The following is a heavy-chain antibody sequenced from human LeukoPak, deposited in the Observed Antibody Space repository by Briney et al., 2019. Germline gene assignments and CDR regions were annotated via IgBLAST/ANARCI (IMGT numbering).Heavy chain of an antibody. Sequence: ASVKVSCKASGYTFIGYYMHWVRQAPGQGLEWMGWFNPNSGGTNYAQKFQGRVTMTRDTSISTAYMELSRLRSDDTAVYYCARDLTGTTGWFDPWGQGTLVTVSS. CDR2: FNPNSGGT. V-gene: IGHV1-2*02. CDR1: GYTFIGYY. D-gene: IGHD1-7*01. CDR3: ARDLTGTTGWFDP. J-gene: IGHJ5*02.